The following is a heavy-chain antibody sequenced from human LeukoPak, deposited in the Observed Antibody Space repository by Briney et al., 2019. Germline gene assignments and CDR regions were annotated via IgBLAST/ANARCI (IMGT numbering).Heavy chain of an antibody. V-gene: IGHV3-7*01. Sequence: GGSLRLSCAASGFTFSSYWMSWVRQAPGKGLEWAANIKQDGSEKYYVDSVKGRFTISRDNAKNSLYLQMNSLRAEYTTFYYCWRVGIQVWKYYFGYWGGGPLVTVSS. CDR1: GFTFSSYW. CDR2: IKQDGSEK. J-gene: IGHJ4*02. D-gene: IGHD5-18*01. CDR3: WRVGIQVWKYYFGY.